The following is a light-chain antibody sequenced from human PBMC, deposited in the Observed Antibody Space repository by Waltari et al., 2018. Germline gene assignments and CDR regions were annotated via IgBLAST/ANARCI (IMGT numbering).Light chain of an antibody. Sequence: QSALTQPASVSGSPGQSITISCTGTSSDVGGYNYVSWYQQHPGKAPKLIIYDDINRPSGVSTRFSGSKSGNTASLTISGLQAEDEADYYCSSYISSSTLELFGGGTSLTVL. J-gene: IGLJ2*01. V-gene: IGLV2-14*03. CDR3: SSYISSSTLEL. CDR2: DDI. CDR1: SSDVGGYNY.